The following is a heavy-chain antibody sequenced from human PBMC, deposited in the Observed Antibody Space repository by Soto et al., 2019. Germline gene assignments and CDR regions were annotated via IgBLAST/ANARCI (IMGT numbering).Heavy chain of an antibody. CDR1: GFTFSSYG. J-gene: IGHJ4*02. D-gene: IGHD1-7*01. Sequence: GGSLRLSCAASGFTFSSYGMTWVRQAPGKGLEWVSFSSATGAGTYYADSVKGRFTIPRDNSKNTLYLQMTSLRADDTAVYYCAKDRRAGGNYGFYSDFWGQGALVTVSS. CDR3: AKDRRAGGNYGFYSDF. CDR2: SSATGAGT. V-gene: IGHV3-23*01.